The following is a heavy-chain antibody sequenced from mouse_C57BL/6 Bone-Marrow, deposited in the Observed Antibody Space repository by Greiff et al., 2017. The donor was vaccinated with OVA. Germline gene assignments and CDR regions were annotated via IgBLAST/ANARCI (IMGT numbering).Heavy chain of an antibody. CDR3: ARECSRGYAMDY. CDR1: GFTFSDYG. Sequence: EVHLVESGGGLVKPGGSLKLSCAASGFTFSDYGMHWVRQAPEKGLEWVAYISSGSSTIYYAATVKGRFTISRDNAKNTLFLQMTSLRSEDTAMYYCARECSRGYAMDYWGQGTSVTVSS. CDR2: ISSGSSTI. D-gene: IGHD1-1*01. V-gene: IGHV5-17*01. J-gene: IGHJ4*01.